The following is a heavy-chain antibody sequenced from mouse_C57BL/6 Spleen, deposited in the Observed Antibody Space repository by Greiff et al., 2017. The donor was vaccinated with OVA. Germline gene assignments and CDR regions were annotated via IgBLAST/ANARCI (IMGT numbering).Heavy chain of an antibody. CDR2: IDPSDSYT. CDR1: GYTFTSYW. D-gene: IGHD1-1*01. Sequence: VQLQQPGAELVMPGASVKLSCKASGYTFTSYWMHWVKQRPGQGLEWIGEIDPSDSYTNYNQKFKGKSTLTVDKSSSTAYMQLSSLTSEDSAVYYCARRGYYGSSLYYYAMDYWGQGTSVTVSS. CDR3: ARRGYYGSSLYYYAMDY. J-gene: IGHJ4*01. V-gene: IGHV1-69*01.